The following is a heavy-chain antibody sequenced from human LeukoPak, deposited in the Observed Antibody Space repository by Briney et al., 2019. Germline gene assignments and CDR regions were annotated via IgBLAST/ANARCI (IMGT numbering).Heavy chain of an antibody. CDR2: ISYDGSNK. D-gene: IGHD3-22*01. Sequence: GGSLRLSCAASGFTFSSYAMHWVRQAPGKGLEWVAVISYDGSNKFYAVSVKGRFTIPRDNSKNTLDLQMNSLRAEDTAVYYCAREETYYYDSSGYQTLDYWGQGTLVTVSS. CDR3: AREETYYYDSSGYQTLDY. CDR1: GFTFSSYA. V-gene: IGHV3-30-3*01. J-gene: IGHJ4*02.